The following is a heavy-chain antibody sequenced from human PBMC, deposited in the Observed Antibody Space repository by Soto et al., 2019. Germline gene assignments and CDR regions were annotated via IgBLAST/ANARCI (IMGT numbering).Heavy chain of an antibody. CDR1: GFPFSSTD. CDR2: IGGSGGTT. J-gene: IGHJ5*02. CDR3: AKNSGWFNT. V-gene: IGHV3-23*01. D-gene: IGHD3-10*01. Sequence: PGGSLGLSCAASGFPFSSTDMTWVRQAPGKGLDWVSTIGGSGGTTYYADSVKGRFTISRDNSMNTVYLQMNSLRADDTALYYCAKNSGWFNTWGQGALVTVSS.